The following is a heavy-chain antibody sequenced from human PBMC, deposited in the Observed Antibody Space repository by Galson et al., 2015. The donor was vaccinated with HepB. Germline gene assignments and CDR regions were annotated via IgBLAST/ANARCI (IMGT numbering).Heavy chain of an antibody. CDR3: ARVGGLQWVPQYYFDY. D-gene: IGHD5-24*01. CDR1: GFTFSSYS. CDR2: ISSSSSTI. J-gene: IGHJ4*02. Sequence: SLRLSCAASGFTFSSYSMNWVRQAPGKGLEWVSYISSSSSTIYYADSVKGRFTISRDNAKNSLYLQMNSLRDEDTAVYYCARVGGLQWVPQYYFDYWGQGTLVTVSS. V-gene: IGHV3-48*02.